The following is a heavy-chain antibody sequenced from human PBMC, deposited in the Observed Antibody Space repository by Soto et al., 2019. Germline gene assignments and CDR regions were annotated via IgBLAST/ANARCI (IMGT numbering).Heavy chain of an antibody. Sequence: GESLKISCKGSGYSFTSYWIGWVRQMPGKGLEWMGIIYPGDSDTRYSPSFQGQVTISADKSISTAYLQWSSLKASDTAMYYCARQRSSWYRGVRYYYGMDVWGQGTTVTVSS. CDR3: ARQRSSWYRGVRYYYGMDV. V-gene: IGHV5-51*01. D-gene: IGHD6-13*01. J-gene: IGHJ6*02. CDR2: IYPGDSDT. CDR1: GYSFTSYW.